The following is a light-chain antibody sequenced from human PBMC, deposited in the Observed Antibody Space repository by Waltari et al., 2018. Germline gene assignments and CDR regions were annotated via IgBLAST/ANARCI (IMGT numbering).Light chain of an antibody. CDR2: GAS. CDR1: QTISNS. Sequence: DIQMTQSPSSLSASVGDRVTITCRASQTISNSLHWYQHKPGKAPNLLIYGASSLNSGVSSRFTGSGSGTDFTLTISNLQHEDFATYYCQQTYTTPPYTFGQGTKLELK. CDR3: QQTYTTPPYT. V-gene: IGKV1-39*01. J-gene: IGKJ2*01.